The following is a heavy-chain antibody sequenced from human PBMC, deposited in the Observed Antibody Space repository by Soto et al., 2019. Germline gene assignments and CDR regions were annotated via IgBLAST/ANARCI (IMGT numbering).Heavy chain of an antibody. CDR1: GYSFNSYW. V-gene: IGHV5-51*01. D-gene: IGHD6-19*01. CDR2: IYPGDSDT. J-gene: IGHJ4*02. CDR3: ARHTRSSGWADY. Sequence: GESLKISCKGSGYSFNSYWIGWVRPLPWKGLEWMGIIYPGDSDTRYSPSFQGQVTISADKSISTAYLQWSSLKASDTAMYYCARHTRSSGWADYWGQGTLVTVSS.